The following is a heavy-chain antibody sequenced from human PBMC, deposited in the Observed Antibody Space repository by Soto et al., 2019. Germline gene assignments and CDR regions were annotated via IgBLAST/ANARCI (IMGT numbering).Heavy chain of an antibody. V-gene: IGHV4-39*01. CDR1: GGPISSSNHF. Sequence: QLQLEESGPGLVKPSETLSLTCTVSGGPISSSNHFWGWIRQPPGKGLEWIVTIYDTGNTYYTSSLKSRVTMSVDTSRNQFSLKLSSVPAADTAVYYCARHGIGGQRNWFDPGGTGIPVTVSS. CDR2: IYDTGNT. D-gene: IGHD2-15*01. J-gene: IGHJ5*02. CDR3: ARHGIGGQRNWFDP.